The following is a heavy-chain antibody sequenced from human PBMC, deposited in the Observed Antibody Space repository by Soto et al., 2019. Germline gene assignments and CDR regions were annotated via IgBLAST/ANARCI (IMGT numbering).Heavy chain of an antibody. Sequence: EVQLVESGGGLVQPGGSLRLSCAASGFTFSSYWMSWVRQAPGKGLEWVAHTRQDGGQEYYVDSVEGRFTISRDNAKNSLYLQMNSLRVEDTAVYYCARYPNPTVAGLPFDLWGQGTLVTVSS. J-gene: IGHJ4*02. CDR3: ARYPNPTVAGLPFDL. CDR1: GFTFSSYW. D-gene: IGHD6-19*01. V-gene: IGHV3-7*03. CDR2: TRQDGGQE.